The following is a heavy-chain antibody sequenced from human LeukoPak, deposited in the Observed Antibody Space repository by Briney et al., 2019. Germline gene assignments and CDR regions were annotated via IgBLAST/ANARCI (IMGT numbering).Heavy chain of an antibody. CDR3: AKSVGYHSDRSGYYWLGTFDS. V-gene: IGHV3-23*01. Sequence: PGGSLRLSCVASGFTFSTYPMSWVRQAAGKGLEWVSAISGGGVNTYYTDSVKGRFTISRDESKNTLYLQINSLRAADTAVYYCAKSVGYHSDRSGYYWLGTFDSWGQGTLVTVSS. CDR1: GFTFSTYP. CDR2: ISGGGVNT. J-gene: IGHJ4*02. D-gene: IGHD3-22*01.